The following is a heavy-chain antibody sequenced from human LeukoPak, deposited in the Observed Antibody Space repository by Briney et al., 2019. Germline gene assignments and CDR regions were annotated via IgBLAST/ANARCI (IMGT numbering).Heavy chain of an antibody. J-gene: IGHJ4*02. CDR1: GFTFSNYS. CDR2: ISSRSSYI. D-gene: IGHD4-17*01. Sequence: GGSLRLSCAASGFTFSNYSMNWARQAPGKGLEWVSSISSRSSYIYYADSVKGRFTISRDNAKNSLYLQMNSLRAEDMALYYCAKGRGLSYDYGVDYWGQGTLVTVSS. CDR3: AKGRGLSYDYGVDY. V-gene: IGHV3-21*04.